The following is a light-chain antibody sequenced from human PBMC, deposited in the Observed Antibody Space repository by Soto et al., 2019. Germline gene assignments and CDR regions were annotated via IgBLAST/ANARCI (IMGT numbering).Light chain of an antibody. CDR2: AGS. Sequence: IQITPAPSTLAAAVGDRLTINRQVSESISGWWAWYTQEPGKATKLLMYAGSSLESGVPSRFSGSVSGTEFTLPTSSLHRDDFATYSCQQSNSYSPLTFGGGTKVDIK. CDR1: ESISGW. CDR3: QQSNSYSPLT. V-gene: IGKV1-5*01. J-gene: IGKJ4*01.